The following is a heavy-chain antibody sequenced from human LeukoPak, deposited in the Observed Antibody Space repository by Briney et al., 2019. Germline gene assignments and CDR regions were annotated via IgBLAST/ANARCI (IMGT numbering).Heavy chain of an antibody. CDR3: APRVVDTADGGY. J-gene: IGHJ4*02. CDR2: IIPILGIA. V-gene: IGHV1-69*04. Sequence: SVKVSCKASGGTFSSYAISWVRQAPGQGLEWMGRIIPILGIANYAQKFQGRVTITADKSTSTAYMELSSLRSEDTAVYYCAPRVVDTADGGYWGQGTLVTVSS. CDR1: GGTFSSYA. D-gene: IGHD5-18*01.